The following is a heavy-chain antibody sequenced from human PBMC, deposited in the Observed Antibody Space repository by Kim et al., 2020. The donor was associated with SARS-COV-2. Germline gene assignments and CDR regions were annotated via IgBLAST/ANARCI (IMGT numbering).Heavy chain of an antibody. V-gene: IGHV4-4*02. CDR2: IHHSGNT. CDR1: GASISSINW. CDR3: ARLRTDSGSYFRFDY. J-gene: IGHJ4*02. D-gene: IGHD1-26*01. Sequence: SETLSLTCAVSGASISSINWWTWVRQPPGPGLEWIGEIHHSGNTNYNPSLKSRVSISVDNSKNQFFLRLTSVTAADTAVYYCARLRTDSGSYFRFDYWGQGTQVTVSS.